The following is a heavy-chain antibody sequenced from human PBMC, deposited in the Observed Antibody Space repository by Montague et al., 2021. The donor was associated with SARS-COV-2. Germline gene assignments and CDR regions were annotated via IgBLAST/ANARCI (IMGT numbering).Heavy chain of an antibody. CDR3: ARVGRQQLVRLSGVDV. J-gene: IGHJ6*02. CDR1: GGSISSSSYY. Sequence: SETLSLTCTVSGGSISSSSYYWGWIHQPPGKGLEWIGSIYYSGSTYYNPSLKSRVTISVDTSKNQFSLKLSSVTAADTAVYYCARVGRQQLVRLSGVDVWGQGTTVTVSS. CDR2: IYYSGST. D-gene: IGHD6-13*01. V-gene: IGHV4-39*07.